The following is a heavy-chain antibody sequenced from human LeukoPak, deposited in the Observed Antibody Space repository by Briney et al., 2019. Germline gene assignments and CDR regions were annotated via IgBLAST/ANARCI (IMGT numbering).Heavy chain of an antibody. J-gene: IGHJ4*02. CDR1: GGSISSSNYY. CDR2: IYYSGST. D-gene: IGHD4-23*01. CDR3: ARAQIYYGGTSQGDY. Sequence: SETLSLTCTVSGGSISSSNYYWGWIRQPPGKGLEWIGSIYYSGSTYYNPSLKSRVTISVDTSKNQFSLKLSSVTAADTAVYYCARAQIYYGGTSQGDYWGQGTLVTVSS. V-gene: IGHV4-39*07.